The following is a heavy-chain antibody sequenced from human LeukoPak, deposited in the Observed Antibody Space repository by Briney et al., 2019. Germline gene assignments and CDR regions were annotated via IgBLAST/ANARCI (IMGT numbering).Heavy chain of an antibody. D-gene: IGHD4-17*01. CDR3: ARGYGDFRVEGRYFHS. Sequence: VASVKVSCKASGYTFTGYYMHWVRQAPGQGLEWMGWINPNSGGTNYAQKFQGRVTMTRDTSISTAYMELSRLRSDDTAVYYCARGYGDFRVEGRYFHSWGQGTLVTVSS. V-gene: IGHV1-2*02. J-gene: IGHJ4*02. CDR2: INPNSGGT. CDR1: GYTFTGYY.